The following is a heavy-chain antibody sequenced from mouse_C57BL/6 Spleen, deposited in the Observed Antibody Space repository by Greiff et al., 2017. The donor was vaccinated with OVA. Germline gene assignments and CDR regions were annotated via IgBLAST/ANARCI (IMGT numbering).Heavy chain of an antibody. CDR2: ISYDGSN. CDR1: GYSITSGYY. CDR3: ARADY. Sequence: EVQLVESGPGLVKPSQSLSLTCSVTGYSITSGYYWNWIRQFPGNKLEWMGYISYDGSNNYNPSLKNRISITRDTSKNQFFLKLNSVTTEDTATYDCARADYWGQGTTLPVSS. V-gene: IGHV3-6*01. J-gene: IGHJ2*01.